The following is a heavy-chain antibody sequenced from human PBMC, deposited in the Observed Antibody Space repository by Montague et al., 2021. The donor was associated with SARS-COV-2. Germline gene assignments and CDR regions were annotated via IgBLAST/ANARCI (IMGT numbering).Heavy chain of an antibody. CDR2: INHSGST. CDR3: ARGAPGY. J-gene: IGHJ4*02. CDR1: GGSVSGYW. V-gene: IGHV4-34*01. Sequence: SETLSLTCAVYGGSVSGYWCTWVRQPPGEGLEWIGGINHSGSTKYNTSLKSRVTITVDTSKNQFSLDLTSVTAADTAVYYCARGAPGYWGQGTLVTVSS.